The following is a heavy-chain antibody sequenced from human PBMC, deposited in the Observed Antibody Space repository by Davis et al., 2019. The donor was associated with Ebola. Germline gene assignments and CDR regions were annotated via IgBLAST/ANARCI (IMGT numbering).Heavy chain of an antibody. CDR2: IYWDDDK. Sequence: SGPTLVKPTQTLTLTCTFSGFSLSTSGVGVGWIRQPPGKALEWLALIYWDDDKRYSTSLKSRLTITKDTSKNQVVLTMTNMDPVDTATYYCAHMATRSSSWYGLYYYYGMDVWGQGTTVTVSS. V-gene: IGHV2-5*02. J-gene: IGHJ6*02. CDR3: AHMATRSSSWYGLYYYYGMDV. D-gene: IGHD6-13*01. CDR1: GFSLSTSGVG.